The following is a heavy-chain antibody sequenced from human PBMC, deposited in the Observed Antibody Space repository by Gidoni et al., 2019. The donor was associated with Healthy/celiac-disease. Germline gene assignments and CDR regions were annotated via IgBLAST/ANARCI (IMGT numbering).Heavy chain of an antibody. CDR2: ISGSGGST. Sequence: EVQLLESGGGLVQPGGSLSLSCAASGFTFSSYAMSWVRQAPGKGLEWVLAISGSGGSTYYADSVKGRFTISRDNSKNTLYLQMNSLRAEDTAVYYCAKDRFFVVGPEDYWGQGTLVTVSS. D-gene: IGHD2-2*01. CDR1: GFTFSSYA. V-gene: IGHV3-23*01. CDR3: AKDRFFVVGPEDY. J-gene: IGHJ4*02.